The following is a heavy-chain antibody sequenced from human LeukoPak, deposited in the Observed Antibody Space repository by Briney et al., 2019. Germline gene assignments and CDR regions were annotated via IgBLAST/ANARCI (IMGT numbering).Heavy chain of an antibody. CDR1: GGSISSYY. D-gene: IGHD3-10*01. CDR2: IYYSGST. V-gene: IGHV4-59*08. CDR3: ARLDYYGSGFFDY. Sequence: SETRSLTCTVSGGSISSYYWNWIRQPPGKGLEWIGYIYYSGSTNYNPSLKSRVTISVDTSKNQFSLKLSSVTAADTAVYYCARLDYYGSGFFDYWGQGTLVTVSS. J-gene: IGHJ4*02.